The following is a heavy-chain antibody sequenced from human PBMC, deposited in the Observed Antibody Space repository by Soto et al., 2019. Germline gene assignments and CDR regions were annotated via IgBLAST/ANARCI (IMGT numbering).Heavy chain of an antibody. CDR2: INAGNGNT. CDR3: ARSQTAHIVVVVAATPGAFDI. J-gene: IGHJ3*02. D-gene: IGHD2-15*01. Sequence: ASVKVSCKASGYTFTSYAMHWVRQAPGQRLEWMGWINAGNGNTKYSQKFQGRVTITRDTSASTAYMELSSLRSEDTAVYYCARSQTAHIVVVVAATPGAFDIWGQGTMVTVSS. V-gene: IGHV1-3*01. CDR1: GYTFTSYA.